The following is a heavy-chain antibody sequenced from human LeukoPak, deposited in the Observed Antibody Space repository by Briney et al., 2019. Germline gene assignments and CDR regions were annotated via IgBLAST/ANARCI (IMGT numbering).Heavy chain of an antibody. D-gene: IGHD3-10*01. CDR1: GFTFDDYG. Sequence: PGGSLRLSCAASGFTFDDYGMSWVRQAPGKGLEWVSGINWNGGSTGYADSVKGRFTISRDNAKNSLYLQMNSLRAEDTAVYYCARGGHMVRGVIGEDYYYYYMDVWGKGTTVTVSS. CDR3: ARGGHMVRGVIGEDYYYYYMDV. CDR2: INWNGGST. V-gene: IGHV3-20*04. J-gene: IGHJ6*03.